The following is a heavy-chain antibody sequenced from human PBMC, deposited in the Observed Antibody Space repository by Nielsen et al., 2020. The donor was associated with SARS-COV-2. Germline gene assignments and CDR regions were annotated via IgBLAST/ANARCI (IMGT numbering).Heavy chain of an antibody. CDR2: IYHSGRT. V-gene: IGHV4-30-2*01. D-gene: IGHD3-16*01. CDR3: ARGGRITFGGADDAFDI. J-gene: IGHJ3*02. Sequence: SETLSLTFAVSGGSISSGGYSGSWIRQPPGKGLEWIGYIYHSGRTYYNPSLKSRVTISVDRSKNQFSLKLSSVTAADTAVYYCARGGRITFGGADDAFDIWGQGTMVTVSS. CDR1: GGSISSGGYS.